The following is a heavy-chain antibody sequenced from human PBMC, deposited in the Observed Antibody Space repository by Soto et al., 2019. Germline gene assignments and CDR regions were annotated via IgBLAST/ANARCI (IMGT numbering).Heavy chain of an antibody. V-gene: IGHV1-8*01. CDR3: ARGRFYLETSTWFAF. Sequence: WASVKVSCKASGYTFTDYDINWVRQAPGQGLEWMGWVSPNSGNTVYAQKFQDRVTMTRDTSISTAYMELSNLRFEDTAMYYCARGRFYLETSTWFAFWGQGTPVTVSS. CDR1: GYTFTDYD. J-gene: IGHJ5*01. D-gene: IGHD3-3*01. CDR2: VSPNSGNT.